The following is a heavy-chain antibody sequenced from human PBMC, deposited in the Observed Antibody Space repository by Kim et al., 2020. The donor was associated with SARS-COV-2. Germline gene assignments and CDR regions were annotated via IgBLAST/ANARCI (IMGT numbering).Heavy chain of an antibody. D-gene: IGHD3-3*01. CDR1: GFTFSNAW. CDR3: TTDDGSPYYDFWSGYYRRNAFDI. V-gene: IGHV3-15*01. J-gene: IGHJ3*02. Sequence: GGSLRLSCAASGFTFSNAWMSWVRQAPGKGLEWVGRIKSKTDGGTTDYAAPVKGRFTISRDDSKNTLYLQMNSLKTEDTAVYYCTTDDGSPYYDFWSGYYRRNAFDIWGQGTMVTVSS. CDR2: IKSKTDGGTT.